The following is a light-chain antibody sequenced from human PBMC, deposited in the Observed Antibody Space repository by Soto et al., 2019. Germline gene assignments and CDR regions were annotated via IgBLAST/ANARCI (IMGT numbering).Light chain of an antibody. CDR3: SSYSPTDTAL. Sequence: QSALTRPASVSGSPGQSITISCSGTSRDIGGYDYVSWYQQYPGKAPKLIIFXXXNXXXXXXXXXXGSKSGNTASLTISGXXAEDEATYYCSSYSPTDTALFGGGTKVTVL. CDR1: SRDIGGYDY. J-gene: IGLJ2*01. CDR2: XXX. V-gene: IGLV2-14*03.